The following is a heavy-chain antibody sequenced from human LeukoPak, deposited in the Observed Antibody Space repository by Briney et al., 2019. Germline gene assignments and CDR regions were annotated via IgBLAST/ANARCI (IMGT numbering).Heavy chain of an antibody. J-gene: IGHJ3*02. CDR3: ARAGPWSWINLAGAFDI. V-gene: IGHV4-59*12. CDR2: IYYSGST. CDR1: GGSISSYY. D-gene: IGHD5-12*01. Sequence: PSETLSLTCTVSGGSISSYYWSWIRQPPGKGLEWIGYIYYSGSTNYNPSLKSRVTISVDTSKNQFSLKLSSVTAADTAVYYCARAGPWSWINLAGAFDIWGQGTMVTVSS.